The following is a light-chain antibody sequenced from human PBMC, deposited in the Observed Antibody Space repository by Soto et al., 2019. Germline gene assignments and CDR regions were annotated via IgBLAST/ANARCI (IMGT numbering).Light chain of an antibody. CDR2: EVS. J-gene: IGLJ2*01. V-gene: IGLV2-14*01. CDR1: SSDIGGYNY. CDR3: SSYTSSSTLL. Sequence: QSALTQPASVSGSPGQSITFSCTGASSDIGGYNYVSWYQQHPGKAPKLMIYEVSNRPSGVSNRFSGSKSGNTASLTISGPQAEDEADYYCSSYTSSSTLLFGGGTKLTVL.